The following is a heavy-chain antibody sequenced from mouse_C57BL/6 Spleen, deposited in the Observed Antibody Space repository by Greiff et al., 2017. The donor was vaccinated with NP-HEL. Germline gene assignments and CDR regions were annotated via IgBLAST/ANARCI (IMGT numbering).Heavy chain of an antibody. V-gene: IGHV2-2*01. CDR1: GFSLTSYG. Sequence: QVQLQQSGPGLVQPSQSLSITCTVSGFSLTSYGVHWVRQSPGKGLEWLGVIWSGGSTDYNAAFISRLSISKDNSKSQVFFKMNSLQADDTAIYYCARNGAMITTWYFDYWGQGTTLTVSS. CDR2: IWSGGST. J-gene: IGHJ2*01. D-gene: IGHD2-4*01. CDR3: ARNGAMITTWYFDY.